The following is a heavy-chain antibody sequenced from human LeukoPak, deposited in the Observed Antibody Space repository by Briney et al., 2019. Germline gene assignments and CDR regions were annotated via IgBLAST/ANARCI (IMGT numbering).Heavy chain of an antibody. Sequence: GASVKVSCKASGYTFTSYYMHWVRQAPGQGLEWLGLINPTGGSTGYAQKFQGRVTMTRDMSTSTDYMELSSLRSEDTAIYYCARDANSGYGVGYVFDYWGQGTLVTVSS. CDR1: GYTFTSYY. J-gene: IGHJ4*02. CDR3: ARDANSGYGVGYVFDY. D-gene: IGHD5-12*01. CDR2: INPTGGST. V-gene: IGHV1-46*01.